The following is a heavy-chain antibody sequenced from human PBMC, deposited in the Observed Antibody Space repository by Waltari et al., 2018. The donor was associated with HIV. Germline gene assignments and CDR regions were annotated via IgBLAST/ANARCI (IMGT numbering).Heavy chain of an antibody. J-gene: IGHJ3*02. V-gene: IGHV3-53*01. CDR2: IYSGGTT. CDR3: ASEYSSSWYAFDI. D-gene: IGHD6-6*01. Sequence: EVQLVASGGGLIQPGGSLRLSCAASGFTVSSNYMGWVRQAPGKGLEWVSVIYSGGTTYYADSVKGRFTVSRDNSKNTLYLQMNSLRAEDTAVYYCASEYSSSWYAFDIWGQGTMVTVSS. CDR1: GFTVSSNY.